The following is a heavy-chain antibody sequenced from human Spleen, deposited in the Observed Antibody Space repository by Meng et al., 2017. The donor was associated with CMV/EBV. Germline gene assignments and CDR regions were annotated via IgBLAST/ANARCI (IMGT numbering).Heavy chain of an antibody. CDR3: ARVGPQETFDI. CDR1: GFTFSSYS. CDR2: ISSSSSYI. V-gene: IGHV3-21*01. D-gene: IGHD3-16*01. Sequence: GESLKISCAASGFTFSSYSMNWVRQAPGKGLEWVSSISSSSSYIYYADSVKGRFTISRDNAKNSLYLQINSLRAEDTAVYYCARVGPQETFDIWGQGTMVTVSS. J-gene: IGHJ3*02.